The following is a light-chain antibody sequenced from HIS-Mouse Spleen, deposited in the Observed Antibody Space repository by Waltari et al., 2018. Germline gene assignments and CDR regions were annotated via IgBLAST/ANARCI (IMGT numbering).Light chain of an antibody. CDR1: SSDVGSSNL. V-gene: IGLV2-23*01. J-gene: IGLJ2*01. Sequence: QSALTHPASVSGSPGQSTTISCTGTSSDVGSSNLVSWYQQPPGKAPKLMIYEGSKRPSGVSNRFSGSKSGNTASLTISGLQAEDEADYYCCSYAGSSPYVVFGGGTKLTVL. CDR2: EGS. CDR3: CSYAGSSPYVV.